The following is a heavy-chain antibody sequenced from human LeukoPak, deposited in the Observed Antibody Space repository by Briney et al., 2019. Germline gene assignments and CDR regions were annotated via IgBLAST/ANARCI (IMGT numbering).Heavy chain of an antibody. V-gene: IGHV4-59*01. CDR3: ARDLAAVNWGIDC. CDR2: ISNSGTT. J-gene: IGHJ4*02. CDR1: GGSISSYS. Sequence: PSETLSLTCTVSGGSISSYSWSWIRQPPGQGLEWIGYISNSGTTNYNPSLKSRVTISADTSKNQCSLILRSVSAADTAVYYCARDLAAVNWGIDCWGQGTLVTVSS. D-gene: IGHD7-27*01.